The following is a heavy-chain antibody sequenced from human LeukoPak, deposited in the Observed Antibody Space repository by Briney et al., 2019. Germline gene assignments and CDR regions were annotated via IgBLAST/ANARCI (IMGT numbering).Heavy chain of an antibody. Sequence: ASVKVSCKTSGYTFSDYYLHWVRQAPGQGLEWMGYIIPNSGGTTYAQKFQGRVTMTRDTSISAAYLDLSGLRTDDTAVYYCSTEDKYCTTSTCGDSWGQGTLVTVSS. CDR2: IIPNSGGT. CDR1: GYTFSDYY. D-gene: IGHD2-8*01. J-gene: IGHJ4*02. V-gene: IGHV1-2*02. CDR3: STEDKYCTTSTCGDS.